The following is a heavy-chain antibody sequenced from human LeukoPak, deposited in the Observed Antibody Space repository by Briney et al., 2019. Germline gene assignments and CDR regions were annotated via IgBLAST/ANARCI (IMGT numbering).Heavy chain of an antibody. CDR3: ARENVATSFDY. V-gene: IGHV3-30-3*01. CDR2: ISYDGSNK. Sequence: GRSLRLSCAASGFTFSSYPMHWVRQAPGKGLELVPVISYDGSNKYYADSVKGRFTISRDNSKSTLFLQMSSLRPEDTAVYYCARENVATSFDYWGQGTLVTVSS. CDR1: GFTFSSYP. J-gene: IGHJ4*02. D-gene: IGHD5-12*01.